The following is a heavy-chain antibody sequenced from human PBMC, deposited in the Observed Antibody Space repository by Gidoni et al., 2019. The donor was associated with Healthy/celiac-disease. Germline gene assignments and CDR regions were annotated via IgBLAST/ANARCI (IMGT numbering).Heavy chain of an antibody. CDR3: ARVPRGTVPAATDGMDV. J-gene: IGHJ6*02. CDR2: IYTSGST. V-gene: IGHV4-61*02. CDR1: GGSISSGSYY. D-gene: IGHD2-2*01. Sequence: QVQLQESGPGLVKPSQTLSLTCTVSGGSISSGSYYWSWIRQPAGKGLEWIGRIYTSGSTNYNPSLKSRVTISVDTSKNQFSLKLSSVTAADTAVYYCARVPRGTVPAATDGMDVWGQGTTVTVSS.